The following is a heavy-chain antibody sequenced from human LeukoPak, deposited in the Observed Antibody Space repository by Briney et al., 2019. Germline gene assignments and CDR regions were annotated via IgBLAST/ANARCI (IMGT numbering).Heavy chain of an antibody. CDR1: GFTFSSYA. Sequence: PGGSLRLSCVASGFTFSSYALHWVRQAPGKGLEYVSAIRSNGGSTYYADSVKGRFTISRDNSKNTLYLQMGSLRAEDMAVYYCTKGATVTYPNYWGQGALVTVSS. CDR3: TKGATVTYPNY. CDR2: IRSNGGST. J-gene: IGHJ4*02. V-gene: IGHV3-64*02. D-gene: IGHD4-17*01.